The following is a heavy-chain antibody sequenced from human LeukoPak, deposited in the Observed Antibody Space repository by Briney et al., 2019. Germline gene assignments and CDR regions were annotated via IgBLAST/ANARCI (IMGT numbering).Heavy chain of an antibody. CDR2: INPSGGST. V-gene: IGHV1-46*01. J-gene: IGHJ5*02. D-gene: IGHD4-17*01. Sequence: GASVKVCCKASGYTFTSYYMHWVRQAPGQGLEWMGIINPSGGSTSYAQKFQGRVTMTRDMSTSTVYMELSSLRSEDTAVYYCARDASTYGDYLDNWFDPWGQGTLVTVSS. CDR3: ARDASTYGDYLDNWFDP. CDR1: GYTFTSYY.